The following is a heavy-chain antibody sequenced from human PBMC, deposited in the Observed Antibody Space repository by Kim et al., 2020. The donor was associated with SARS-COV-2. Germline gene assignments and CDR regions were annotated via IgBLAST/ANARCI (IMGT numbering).Heavy chain of an antibody. D-gene: IGHD5-18*01. CDR1: GFTFDDYA. J-gene: IGHJ6*02. CDR3: ARGHFVPIQAAMDV. Sequence: GGSLRLSCAASGFTFDDYAMHWVRQAPGKGLEWVSGISWNSGSIGYADSVKGRFTISRDNAKNSLYLQMNSLRAEDTALYYCARGHFVPIQAAMDVWGQGTTVTVSS. V-gene: IGHV3-9*01. CDR2: ISWNSGSI.